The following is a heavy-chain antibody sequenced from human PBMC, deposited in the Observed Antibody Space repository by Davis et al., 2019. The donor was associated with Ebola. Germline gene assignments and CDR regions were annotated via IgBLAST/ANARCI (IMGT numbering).Heavy chain of an antibody. CDR2: IHHSGSA. CDR1: GYSVSSGYY. D-gene: IGHD1-26*01. J-gene: IGHJ4*02. Sequence: SETLSLTCTVSGYSVSSGYYWGLIRQPPGKGLEWIGSIHHSGSAYYNPSLKSRVTISVDTSKNQFSLKLTSVTAADTALYYCGRHGGGGYLAAPFDSWGQGTLVTVSS. V-gene: IGHV4-38-2*02. CDR3: GRHGGGGYLAAPFDS.